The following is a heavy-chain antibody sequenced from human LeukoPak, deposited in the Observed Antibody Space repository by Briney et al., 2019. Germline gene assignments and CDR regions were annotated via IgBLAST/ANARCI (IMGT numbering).Heavy chain of an antibody. CDR2: INPNSGGT. CDR1: GYTFTGYY. CDR3: ARDLGPRGTVTTPDY. V-gene: IGHV1-2*02. Sequence: ASVKVSCKASGYTFTGYYMHWVRQAPGQGLEWMGWINPNSGGTNYAQKFQGRVTMTRDTSISTAYMELSRLRSDDTAVYYCARDLGPRGTVTTPDYWDQGTLVTVSS. J-gene: IGHJ4*02. D-gene: IGHD4-17*01.